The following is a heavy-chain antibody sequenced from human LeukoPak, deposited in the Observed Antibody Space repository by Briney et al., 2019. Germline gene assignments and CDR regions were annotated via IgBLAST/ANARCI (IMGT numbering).Heavy chain of an antibody. CDR2: IIPIFGTA. J-gene: IGHJ2*01. D-gene: IGHD2-2*01. CDR1: GGTFSSYA. CDR3: AVACSSTSCYFHWYFDL. Sequence: SVKVSCKASGGTFSSYAISWVRQAPGQGLEWMGGIIPIFGTANYAQKFQGRVTITADESTSTAYMELSSLRSEDTAVYYCAVACSSTSCYFHWYFDLWGRGTLVTVSS. V-gene: IGHV1-69*01.